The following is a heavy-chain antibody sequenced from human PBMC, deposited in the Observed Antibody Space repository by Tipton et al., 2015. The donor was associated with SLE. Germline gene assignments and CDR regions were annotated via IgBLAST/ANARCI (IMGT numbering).Heavy chain of an antibody. J-gene: IGHJ4*02. Sequence: GLVKPSETLSLTCTVSGASISSYYWSWVRQPPGKGLEWIGYVYDIDSTNYNPSLKSRVTISLDPSKNQFSLKLSSVTAADTAIYYCARDNVKQGLLPWYFDHWGQGTLVTVPS. CDR1: GASISSYY. CDR3: ARDNVKQGLLPWYFDH. CDR2: VYDIDST. D-gene: IGHD2-15*01. V-gene: IGHV4-59*01.